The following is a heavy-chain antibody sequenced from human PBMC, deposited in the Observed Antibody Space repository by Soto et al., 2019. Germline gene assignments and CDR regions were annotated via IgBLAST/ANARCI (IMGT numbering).Heavy chain of an antibody. J-gene: IGHJ6*02. D-gene: IGHD3-22*01. Sequence: GGSLRLSCAASGFTFSNYAMSWVRQAPGKGLEWVSTISGSGDNTDYVDSVKGRFTISRDNSKNTLYLQMNSLRAEATAVYYCARVYEEFARFCYGMDVSTQRTTDIVSS. CDR1: GFTFSNYA. V-gene: IGHV3-23*01. CDR2: ISGSGDNT. CDR3: ARVYEEFARFCYGMDV.